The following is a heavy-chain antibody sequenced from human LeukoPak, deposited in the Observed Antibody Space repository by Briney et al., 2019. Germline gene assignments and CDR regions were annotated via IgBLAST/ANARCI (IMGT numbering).Heavy chain of an antibody. J-gene: IGHJ3*02. CDR2: MSSSGSYT. CDR3: AIELAADAFDI. Sequence: GGSLRLSCAASGFTFSSYSMKWVRQAPGKGLQWVSSMSSSGSYTYYADSVKGRFTLSRDNAKNSLYLQMNSLRAEDTAVYYCAIELAADAFDIWGQGTMVTVSS. V-gene: IGHV3-21*01. CDR1: GFTFSSYS. D-gene: IGHD6-13*01.